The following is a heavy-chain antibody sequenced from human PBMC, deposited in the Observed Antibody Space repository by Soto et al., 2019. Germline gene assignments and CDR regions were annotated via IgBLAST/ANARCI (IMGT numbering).Heavy chain of an antibody. J-gene: IGHJ6*02. Sequence: QVQLVQSGAEVRKSGSSVKVSCKAAGGTFSDYALSWVRQAPGQGLEWMGGLIPMFATTNYAQKFQGRVTITADDSATTAPMELSSLKSEDTAVYYCARGRGIGFSSTWNIYWYYNMDVWGQGTTVTVSS. CDR2: LIPMFATT. D-gene: IGHD6-13*01. V-gene: IGHV1-69*01. CDR3: ARGRGIGFSSTWNIYWYYNMDV. CDR1: GGTFSDYA.